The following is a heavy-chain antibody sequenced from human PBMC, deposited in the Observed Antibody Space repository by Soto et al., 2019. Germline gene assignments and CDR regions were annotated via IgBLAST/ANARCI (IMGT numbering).Heavy chain of an antibody. CDR2: IYYSGST. CDR1: GGSISSSSYY. J-gene: IGHJ4*02. Sequence: QLQLQESGPGLVKPSETLSLTCTVSGGSISSSSYYWGWIRQPPGKGLEWIGSIYYSGSTYYNPSLKSRVTISVDTSKNQFSLKLSSVTAADTAVYYCARRGFDCGGDCHHDYWGQGTLVTVSS. D-gene: IGHD2-21*01. V-gene: IGHV4-39*01. CDR3: ARRGFDCGGDCHHDY.